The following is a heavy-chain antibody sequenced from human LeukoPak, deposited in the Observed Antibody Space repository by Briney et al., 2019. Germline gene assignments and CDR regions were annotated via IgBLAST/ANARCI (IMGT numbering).Heavy chain of an antibody. CDR3: ARAPGAFDI. Sequence: SQTLSLTCTVSGDSITSGSYYWAWIRQHPEKGLEWIGYIYYTGGTHYNPSLKSRLTISVDTSENQFSLKMRSVTAADTAIYYCARAPGAFDIWGQGTMVTVSS. CDR1: GDSITSGSYY. CDR2: IYYTGGT. J-gene: IGHJ3*02. V-gene: IGHV4-31*03.